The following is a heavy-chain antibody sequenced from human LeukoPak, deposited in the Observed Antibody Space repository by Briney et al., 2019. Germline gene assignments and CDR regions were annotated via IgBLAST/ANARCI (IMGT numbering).Heavy chain of an antibody. CDR3: ARDSPYYYDSSGPPPYGTDV. Sequence: GASVKVSCKASGYTFTSYGISWVRQAPGQGLEWMGWISAYNGNTNYAQKLQGRVTMTTDTSTSTAYMELRSLRSDDTAVYYCARDSPYYYDSSGPPPYGTDVWGQGTTVTVSS. J-gene: IGHJ6*02. V-gene: IGHV1-18*01. D-gene: IGHD3-22*01. CDR2: ISAYNGNT. CDR1: GYTFTSYG.